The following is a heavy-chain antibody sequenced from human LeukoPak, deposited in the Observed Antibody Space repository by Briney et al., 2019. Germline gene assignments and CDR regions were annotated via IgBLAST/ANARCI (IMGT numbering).Heavy chain of an antibody. V-gene: IGHV4-4*07. D-gene: IGHD3-22*01. J-gene: IGHJ5*02. CDR1: GGSISNYF. CDR2: IYPTGST. CDR3: ARDDGSSGHKWFDP. Sequence: PSETLSLTCTVSGGSISNYFWSWIPQPAGKGLEWIGRIYPTGSTNFNPSLQSRVTMSVDTSKNQFSLRLSSVTAADTAVYFCARDDGSSGHKWFDPWGQGTLVIVSS.